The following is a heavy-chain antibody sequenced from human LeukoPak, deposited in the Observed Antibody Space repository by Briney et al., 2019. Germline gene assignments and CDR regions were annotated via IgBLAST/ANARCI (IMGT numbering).Heavy chain of an antibody. CDR3: GRGTSYCSSTSCYYRSRWFDP. D-gene: IGHD2-2*01. Sequence: GGSLRLSCAASGFTFSSYGIHWVRQAPGKGLEWVAFIRYDGSNKYYADSVKGRFTISRDNSKNTLYLQMNSLRTEDTAVYYCGRGTSYCSSTSCYYRSRWFDPWGHGTLVTVSS. V-gene: IGHV3-30*02. CDR2: IRYDGSNK. J-gene: IGHJ5*02. CDR1: GFTFSSYG.